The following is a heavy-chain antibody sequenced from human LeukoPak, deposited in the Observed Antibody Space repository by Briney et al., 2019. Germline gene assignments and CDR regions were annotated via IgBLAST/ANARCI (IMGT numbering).Heavy chain of an antibody. J-gene: IGHJ4*02. D-gene: IGHD1-26*01. V-gene: IGHV3-23*01. CDR1: GFTFNIYN. Sequence: GGSLRLSCAASGFTFNIYNMSWVRQAPGKGLEWVSAISGSGGSTYYADSVKGRFTISRDNSKNTLYLQMNSLRAEDTAVYYCAKSVGAKGYFDYWGQGTLVTVSS. CDR3: AKSVGAKGYFDY. CDR2: ISGSGGST.